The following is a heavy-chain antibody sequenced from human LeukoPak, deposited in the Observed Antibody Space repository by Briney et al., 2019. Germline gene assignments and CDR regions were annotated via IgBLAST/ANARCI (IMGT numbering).Heavy chain of an antibody. CDR1: GFTISSSF. CDR2: ISGSGGST. V-gene: IGHV3-23*01. J-gene: IGHJ4*02. CDR3: AKFSGGDYGDYEALDY. D-gene: IGHD4-17*01. Sequence: GGSLRLSCAASGFTISSSFMTWVRQAPGKGLEWVSAISGSGGSTYYADSVKGRFTISRDNSKNTLYLQMNSLRAEDTAVYYFAKFSGGDYGDYEALDYWGQGTLVTVSS.